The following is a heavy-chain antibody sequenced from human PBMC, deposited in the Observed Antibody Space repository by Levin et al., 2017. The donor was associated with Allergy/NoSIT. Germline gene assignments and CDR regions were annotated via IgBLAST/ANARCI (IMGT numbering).Heavy chain of an antibody. J-gene: IGHJ4*02. D-gene: IGHD2-2*01. CDR3: ARGGYCTSNSCPTYFDY. V-gene: IGHV3-33*01. CDR1: GFTSSTYG. CDR2: IWYDGGNK. Sequence: GESLKISCAASGFTSSTYGMHWVRQAPGKGLEWVAVIWYDGGNKYYADSVKGRFTISRDNSKNTLYLQMNSLRAEDTAVYYCARGGYCTSNSCPTYFDYWGQGTLVTVSS.